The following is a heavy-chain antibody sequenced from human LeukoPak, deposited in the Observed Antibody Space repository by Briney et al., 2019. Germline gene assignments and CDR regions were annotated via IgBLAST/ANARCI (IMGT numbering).Heavy chain of an antibody. J-gene: IGHJ4*02. CDR3: AKGYGQRGIFDY. V-gene: IGHV3-23*01. Sequence: GGSLRLSCAASGFTFSGYAMSWVRQAPGKGLEWVSAISGSGGSTYYADSVKGRFTISRDNSKNTLYLQMNSLRAEDTAVYYCAKGYGQRGIFDYWGQGTLVTVSS. CDR1: GFTFSGYA. CDR2: ISGSGGST. D-gene: IGHD3-16*01.